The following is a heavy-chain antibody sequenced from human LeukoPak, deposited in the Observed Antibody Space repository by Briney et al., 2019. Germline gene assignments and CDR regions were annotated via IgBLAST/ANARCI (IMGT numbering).Heavy chain of an antibody. Sequence: PSETLSLTCTVSGGSINSFYWSWIRQPPGKGLEWIGYIYDSESTNYNPSLKSRVTISGDTSKNYLSLKLSSVTAADTAVYYCARGMMVEYFDLWGRGTLFTVSS. D-gene: IGHD3-22*01. V-gene: IGHV4-59*01. CDR3: ARGMMVEYFDL. CDR2: IYDSEST. J-gene: IGHJ2*01. CDR1: GGSINSFY.